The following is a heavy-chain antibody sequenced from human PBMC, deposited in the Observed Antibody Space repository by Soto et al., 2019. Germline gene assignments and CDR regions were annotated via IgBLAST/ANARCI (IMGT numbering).Heavy chain of an antibody. J-gene: IGHJ6*02. V-gene: IGHV3-33*01. CDR2: IWYDRSNK. D-gene: IGHD6-19*01. CDR1: GFTFSSYG. CDR3: AGGGSSGWLNYYYYGMDV. Sequence: GGSLRLSCAASGFTFSSYGMHWVRQAPGKGLEWVAVIWYDRSNKYYADSVKGRFTISRDNSKDTLYLQMNSLRAEGTAVYYCAGGGSSGWLNYYYYGMDVWGQGTTVTVSS.